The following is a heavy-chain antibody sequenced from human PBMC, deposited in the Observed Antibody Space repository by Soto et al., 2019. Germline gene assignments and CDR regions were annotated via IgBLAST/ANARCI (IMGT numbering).Heavy chain of an antibody. V-gene: IGHV4-39*01. J-gene: IGHJ5*02. D-gene: IGHD2-15*01. Sequence: SETLSLTCTVSGGSISSSSYYWGWIRQPPGKGLEWIGSIYYSGSTYYNPSLKSRVTISVDTSKNQFSLKLSSVTAADTAVYYCARHARWACSGGSCYKSGDWFDPWGQGTLVTVSS. CDR2: IYYSGST. CDR3: ARHARWACSGGSCYKSGDWFDP. CDR1: GGSISSSSYY.